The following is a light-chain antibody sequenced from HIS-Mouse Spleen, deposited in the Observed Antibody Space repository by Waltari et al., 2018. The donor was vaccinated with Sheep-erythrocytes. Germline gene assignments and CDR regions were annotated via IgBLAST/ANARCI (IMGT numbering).Light chain of an antibody. J-gene: IGLJ3*02. CDR1: SSNLGNNH. CDR2: DNN. V-gene: IGLV1-51*01. CDR3: GTWDSSLSAGRV. Sequence: QSVLTQPPSVSAAPGQKVTISCSGSSSNLGNNHVPWHQQLPGTAPKLLIYDNNKRPSGIPDRFSGSKSGTSATLGITGLQTGDEADYYCGTWDSSLSAGRVFGGGTKLTVL.